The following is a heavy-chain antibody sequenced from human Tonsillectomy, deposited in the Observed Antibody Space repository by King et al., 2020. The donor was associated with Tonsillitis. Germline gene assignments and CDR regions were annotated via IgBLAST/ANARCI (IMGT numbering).Heavy chain of an antibody. CDR3: ASPYPVLKY. J-gene: IGHJ4*02. CDR2: IFYSGSS. CDR1: GVSISSYY. D-gene: IGHD3-9*01. Sequence: VQLQESGTGVVKPSETLSLTLTVSGVSISSYYWRWIRQPPRKGLEGVGYIFYSGSSNYNPSLHSRVTISVDTSKNQLSLKLCSVTAADTAVYYCASPYPVLKYWGQGTLVTVSS. V-gene: IGHV4-59*01.